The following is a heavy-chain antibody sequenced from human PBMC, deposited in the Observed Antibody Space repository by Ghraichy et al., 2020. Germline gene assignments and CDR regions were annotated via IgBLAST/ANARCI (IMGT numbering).Heavy chain of an antibody. CDR2: ISYDGRQK. CDR1: GFTFGGYG. Sequence: GESLNISCAASGFTFGGYGMQWVRQAPGKGLEWVGVISYDGRQKYYTDSVKGRFTISRDNYNNMVYLQMNSLRPEDTARYYCAKEVVSGTVDYWGQGALVTVSS. J-gene: IGHJ4*02. CDR3: AKEVVSGTVDY. D-gene: IGHD2-15*01. V-gene: IGHV3-30*18.